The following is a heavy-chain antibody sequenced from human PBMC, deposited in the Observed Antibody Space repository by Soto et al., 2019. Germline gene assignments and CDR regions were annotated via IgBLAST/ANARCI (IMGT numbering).Heavy chain of an antibody. CDR1: GYTFTGYY. V-gene: IGHV1-2*02. Sequence: ASVKVSCKASGYTFTGYYMHWVRQAPGQGLEWMGWINPNSGGTNYAQKFQGRVTMTRDTSISPAYMELSRLRSDDTAVYYCARDLGDPPDYGGNSAGMDVWGQGTTVTVSS. CDR2: INPNSGGT. CDR3: ARDLGDPPDYGGNSAGMDV. D-gene: IGHD4-17*01. J-gene: IGHJ6*02.